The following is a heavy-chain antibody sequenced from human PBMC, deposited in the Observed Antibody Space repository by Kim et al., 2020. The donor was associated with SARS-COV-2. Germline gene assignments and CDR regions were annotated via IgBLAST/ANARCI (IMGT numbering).Heavy chain of an antibody. CDR3: ARHLLWFGELSTFDY. D-gene: IGHD3-10*01. Sequence: GASLKISCKGSGYSFTSYWISWVRQMPGKGLEWMGRIDPSDSYTNYSPSFQGHVTISADKSISTAYLQWSSLKASDTAMYYCARHLLWFGELSTFDYWGQGTLVTVSS. J-gene: IGHJ4*02. CDR2: IDPSDSYT. CDR1: GYSFTSYW. V-gene: IGHV5-10-1*01.